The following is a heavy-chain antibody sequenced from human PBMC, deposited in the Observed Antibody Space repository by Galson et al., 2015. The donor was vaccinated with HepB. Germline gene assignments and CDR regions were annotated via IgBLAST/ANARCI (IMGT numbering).Heavy chain of an antibody. Sequence: SVKVSCKASGYTFTSYYMHWVRQAPGQGLEWMGKINHSGGSTSYAQKFQGRVTMTRDTSTNTVYMELSSLRSEDTAVYYCARQDYDSSGYPNKSSGAFDIWGQGTMVTVSS. V-gene: IGHV1-46*01. D-gene: IGHD3-22*01. CDR3: ARQDYDSSGYPNKSSGAFDI. J-gene: IGHJ3*02. CDR1: GYTFTSYY. CDR2: INHSGGST.